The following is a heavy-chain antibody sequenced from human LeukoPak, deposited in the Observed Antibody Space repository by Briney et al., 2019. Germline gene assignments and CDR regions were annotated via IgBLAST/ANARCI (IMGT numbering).Heavy chain of an antibody. CDR2: ITSTSTYI. CDR1: GFTFSSYS. V-gene: IGHV3-21*01. J-gene: IGHJ4*02. CDR3: VRRGPNNSGLDY. Sequence: PGGPLRLSCAASGFTFSSYSFNWVRQAQGKGLEWVASITSTSTYIYYADSVQGRFAVSRDNAKNSLYLQMNSLRAEDTAVFYCVRRGPNNSGLDYWGQGTLVTVSS. D-gene: IGHD5-12*01.